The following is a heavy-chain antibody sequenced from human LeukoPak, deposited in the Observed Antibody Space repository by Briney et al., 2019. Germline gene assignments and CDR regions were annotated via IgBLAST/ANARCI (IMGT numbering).Heavy chain of an antibody. CDR3: ARGGSQYSSSWYGASYYFDY. D-gene: IGHD6-13*01. CDR1: GGSFSGYY. Sequence: SETLSLTCAVYGGSFSGYYWSWIRQPPGKGLEWIGEINHSGSTNYNPSLKSRVTISVDTSKNQFSLKLSSVTAADTAVYYCARGGSQYSSSWYGASYYFDYWGQGTLVTVSS. CDR2: INHSGST. V-gene: IGHV4-34*01. J-gene: IGHJ4*02.